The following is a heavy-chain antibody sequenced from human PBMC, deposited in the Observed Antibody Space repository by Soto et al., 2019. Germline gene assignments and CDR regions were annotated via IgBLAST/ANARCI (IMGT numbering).Heavy chain of an antibody. J-gene: IGHJ4*02. CDR2: INLNSGGT. Sequence: ASVKVSCKASGYTFTGYFMYWVRQAPGQGLEWMGWINLNSGGTKYAQTFQGRVTMTRDTSINTAYLELSSLRSDDTAVYFCAREVRGYSYGYADYWGQGTLVTVSS. D-gene: IGHD5-18*01. CDR3: AREVRGYSYGYADY. CDR1: GYTFTGYF. V-gene: IGHV1-2*02.